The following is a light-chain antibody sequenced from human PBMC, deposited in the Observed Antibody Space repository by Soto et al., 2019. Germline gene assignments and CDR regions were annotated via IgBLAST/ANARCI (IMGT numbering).Light chain of an antibody. CDR1: QVISSW. V-gene: IGKV1-12*01. J-gene: IGKJ5*01. Sequence: DIQMTQSPSSVSASVGDTVTVSCRASQVISSWLAWYQQKPGKAPNLLVYAASSLQSGVPSRFTGSGSGTDFTLTISSLQPEDFATYFCQQSYTTPITFGQGTRLEIK. CDR2: AAS. CDR3: QQSYTTPIT.